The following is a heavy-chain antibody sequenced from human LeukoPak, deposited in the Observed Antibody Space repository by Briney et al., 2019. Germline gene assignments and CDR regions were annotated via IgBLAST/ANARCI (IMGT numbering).Heavy chain of an antibody. CDR1: GFTFDDYG. Sequence: GGSLRLSCAASGFTFDDYGMSWVRQAPGKGLEWVSGINWNGGSTGYADSVKGRFTISRDNAKNSLYLQMNSLRAEDTALYYCARVGYYDILTGENYYYYYMDVWSKGTTVTVSS. J-gene: IGHJ6*03. V-gene: IGHV3-20*04. D-gene: IGHD3-9*01. CDR3: ARVGYYDILTGENYYYYYMDV. CDR2: INWNGGST.